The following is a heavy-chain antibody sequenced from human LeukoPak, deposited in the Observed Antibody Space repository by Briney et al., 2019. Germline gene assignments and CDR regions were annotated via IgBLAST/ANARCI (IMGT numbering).Heavy chain of an antibody. Sequence: GESLKISCKASGYSFTTYWIGWVRQMPGKGLEWMGIIYPGDSDTRYSPSFQGQVTVSVDKSITTAYLQWSGLKASDTAMYYCVRREYCSTTSCSACFDYWGQGTLVTVSS. V-gene: IGHV5-51*01. CDR3: VRREYCSTTSCSACFDY. CDR2: IYPGDSDT. J-gene: IGHJ4*02. D-gene: IGHD2-2*01. CDR1: GYSFTTYW.